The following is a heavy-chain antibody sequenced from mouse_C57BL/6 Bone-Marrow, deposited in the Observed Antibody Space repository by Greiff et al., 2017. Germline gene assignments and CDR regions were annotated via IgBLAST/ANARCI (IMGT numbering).Heavy chain of an antibody. CDR1: GFTFSDYY. D-gene: IGHD2-4*01. V-gene: IGHV5-12*01. J-gene: IGHJ4*01. CDR3: ARLFYYDYDFYAMDY. CDR2: ISNGGGST. Sequence: EVQLQESGGGLVQPGGSLKLSCAASGFTFSDYYMYWVRQTPEKRLEWVAYISNGGGSTYYPDTVKGRFTISRDNAKNTLYLQMSRLKSEDTAMYYCARLFYYDYDFYAMDYWGQGTSVTVSS.